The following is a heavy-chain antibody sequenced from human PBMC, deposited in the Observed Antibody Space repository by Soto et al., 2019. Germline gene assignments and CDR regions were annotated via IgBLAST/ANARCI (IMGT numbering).Heavy chain of an antibody. V-gene: IGHV3-7*04. CDR1: GFTFSSYW. J-gene: IGHJ6*02. Sequence: EVQLVESGGGLVQPGGSLRLSCAASGFTFSSYWMSWVRQAPGKGLEWVANIKQDGSEKYYVDSVKGRFTISRDNAKNSLYLQRNSLRVEDTAVYYCARVIAARLGYYYCGMDVWGQGTTVTVSS. CDR3: ARVIAARLGYYYCGMDV. CDR2: IKQDGSEK. D-gene: IGHD6-6*01.